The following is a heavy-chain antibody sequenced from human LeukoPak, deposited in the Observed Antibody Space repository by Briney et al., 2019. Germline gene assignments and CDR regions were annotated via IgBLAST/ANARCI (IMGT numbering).Heavy chain of an antibody. CDR3: ARVVPAADY. J-gene: IGHJ4*02. V-gene: IGHV3-7*04. Sequence: PGGSLRLSCVASGFTFSSYWMSWVRQAPGKGLEWVAHIKQDGSEKYYVDSVKGRFTISRDNAKNSLYLQMNSLRAEDTAVYYCARVVPAADYWGQGTLVTVSS. CDR2: IKQDGSEK. D-gene: IGHD2-2*01. CDR1: GFTFSSYW.